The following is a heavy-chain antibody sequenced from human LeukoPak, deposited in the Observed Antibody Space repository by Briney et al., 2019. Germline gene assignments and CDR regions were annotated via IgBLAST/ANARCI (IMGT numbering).Heavy chain of an antibody. J-gene: IGHJ4*02. CDR2: IIPIFGTA. Sequence: SVKVSCKASGGTFSSYAISWVRQAPGQGLEWMGGIIPIFGTANYAQKFQGRVTITADESTSTAYMELNSLRSEDTAVYYCAREKGYSYYFDYWGQGTLVTVSS. V-gene: IGHV1-69*13. D-gene: IGHD2-15*01. CDR1: GGTFSSYA. CDR3: AREKGYSYYFDY.